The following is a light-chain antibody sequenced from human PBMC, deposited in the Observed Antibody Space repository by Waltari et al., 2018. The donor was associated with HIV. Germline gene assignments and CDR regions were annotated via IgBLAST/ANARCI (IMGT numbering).Light chain of an antibody. CDR1: QSISSW. V-gene: IGKV1-5*03. CDR2: KTS. CDR3: QQYQSYSLT. Sequence: IQLTHSPSTLSASVGDRVTITRRSSQSISSWLAWYQQQPGRAPKLLIYKTSSLHSGVPSRFSGSGSGTEFSLTISSLQPDDFTTYYCQQYQSYSLTFGQGTRLEMK. J-gene: IGKJ5*01.